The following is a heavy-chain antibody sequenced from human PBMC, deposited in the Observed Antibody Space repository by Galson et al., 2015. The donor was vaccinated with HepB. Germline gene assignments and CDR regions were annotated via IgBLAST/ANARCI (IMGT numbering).Heavy chain of an antibody. CDR2: TSGSGGTT. J-gene: IGHJ5*02. CDR1: GFTFSSYA. V-gene: IGHV3-23*01. Sequence: SLRLSCAASGFTFSSYAMNWVRQAPGKGLEWVSGTSGSGGTTYYADSVKGRLTVSRDNSKNELFLQMHNLTAEDTAVYYCAKGGNANPRLNNWFAPWGQGSLVTVSS. D-gene: IGHD4/OR15-4a*01. CDR3: AKGGNANPRLNNWFAP.